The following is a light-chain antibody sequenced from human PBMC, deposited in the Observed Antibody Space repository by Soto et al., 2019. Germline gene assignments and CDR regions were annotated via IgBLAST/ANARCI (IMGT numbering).Light chain of an antibody. Sequence: EIVLTQSPATLSLSPGERATLSCRASQTVSSSLAWYQQKPGQAPRLLIYEASNRATGIPARFSGSGSGADFTLTISSLEPEDFALYYCQQRSNSITFGQGTRLEIK. CDR1: QTVSSS. CDR2: EAS. CDR3: QQRSNSIT. V-gene: IGKV3-11*01. J-gene: IGKJ5*01.